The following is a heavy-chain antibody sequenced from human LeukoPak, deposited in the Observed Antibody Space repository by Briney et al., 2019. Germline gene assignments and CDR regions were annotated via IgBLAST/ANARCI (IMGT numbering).Heavy chain of an antibody. CDR3: AKEDPAIILGIDY. D-gene: IGHD5-18*01. J-gene: IGHJ4*02. Sequence: PGGSLRLSCAASGFTFSSYAMSWVRQAPGKGLEWVSAVTGSGGSTYYADSVRGRFTISRDNSKNTLFLQLDSLRVGDTAVYYCAKEDPAIILGIDYWGQGALVIVSP. V-gene: IGHV3-23*01. CDR2: VTGSGGST. CDR1: GFTFSSYA.